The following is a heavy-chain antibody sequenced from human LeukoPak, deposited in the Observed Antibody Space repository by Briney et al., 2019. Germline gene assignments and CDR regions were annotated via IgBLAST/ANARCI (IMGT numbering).Heavy chain of an antibody. V-gene: IGHV1-46*01. Sequence: ASVKVSCKASGYTFTSYYMHWVRQAPGQGLGWMGIINPSGGSTSYAQKFQGRVTMTRDTSTSTVYMELSSLRSEDTAVYYCARVVPINDAFDIWGQGTMVTVSS. CDR3: ARVVPINDAFDI. D-gene: IGHD2-8*01. J-gene: IGHJ3*02. CDR2: INPSGGST. CDR1: GYTFTSYY.